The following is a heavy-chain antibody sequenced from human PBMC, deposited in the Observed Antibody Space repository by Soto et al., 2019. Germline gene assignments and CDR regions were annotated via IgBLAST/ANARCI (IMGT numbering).Heavy chain of an antibody. CDR2: ISAYNGNT. Sequence: ASVKVSCKASGYTFTSYGISWVRPAPGQGLEWMGWISAYNGNTNYAQKLQGRVTSTTDTSTSTAYMELRSLRSDDTAVYYCARVSALYHDAFDIWGQGTMVTVSS. V-gene: IGHV1-18*01. D-gene: IGHD3-16*01. CDR3: ARVSALYHDAFDI. J-gene: IGHJ3*02. CDR1: GYTFTSYG.